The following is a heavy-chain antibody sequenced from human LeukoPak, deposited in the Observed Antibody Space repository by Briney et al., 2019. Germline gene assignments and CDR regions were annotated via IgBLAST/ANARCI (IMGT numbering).Heavy chain of an antibody. J-gene: IGHJ4*02. CDR2: ISSSSSYI. V-gene: IGHV3-21*01. CDR3: AREPRSSSGKADY. D-gene: IGHD6-6*01. Sequence: GGSLRLSCAASGFTFSSYWMSWLREAPGKGLEWVSSISSSSSYIYYADSVKGRFTISRDNAKNSLDLQMNSLRAEDTAVYYCAREPRSSSGKADYWGQGTLVTVSS. CDR1: GFTFSSYW.